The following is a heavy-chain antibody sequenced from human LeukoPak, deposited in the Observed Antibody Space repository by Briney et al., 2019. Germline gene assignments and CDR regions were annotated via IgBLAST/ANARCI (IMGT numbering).Heavy chain of an antibody. CDR2: IYSGSST. Sequence: GGSLRLSCAASGFTVSSNYMNWVRQAPGKGLEWVSLIYSGSSTNYADSVKGRFTISRDSSKNTLYLQMNSLRVEDTAVYYCAKGPRPGSSGYPNLDHWGQGTLVTVSS. V-gene: IGHV3-53*01. J-gene: IGHJ4*02. CDR3: AKGPRPGSSGYPNLDH. CDR1: GFTVSSNY. D-gene: IGHD3-22*01.